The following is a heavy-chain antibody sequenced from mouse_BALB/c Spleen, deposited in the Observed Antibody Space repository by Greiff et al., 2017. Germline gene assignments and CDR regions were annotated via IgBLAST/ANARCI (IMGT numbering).Heavy chain of an antibody. Sequence: EVKLMESGGDLVKPGGSLKLSCAASGFTFSSYGMSWVRQTPDKRLEWVATISSGGSYTYYPDSVKGRFTISRDNAKNTLYLQMSSLKSEDTAMYYCARHAVTTDFDYWGQGTTLTVSS. CDR3: ARHAVTTDFDY. CDR1: GFTFSSYG. V-gene: IGHV5-6*01. J-gene: IGHJ2*01. D-gene: IGHD2-1*01. CDR2: ISSGGSYT.